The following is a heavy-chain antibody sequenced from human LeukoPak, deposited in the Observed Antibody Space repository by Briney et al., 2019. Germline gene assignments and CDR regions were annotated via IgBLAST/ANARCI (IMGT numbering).Heavy chain of an antibody. Sequence: GSLRLSCAASGFTFSSYEMNWVRQAPGKGLEWVSYISSSGSTIYYADSVKGRFTISRDNAKNSLYLQMNSLRAEDTAVYYCARAGSGRSPDWFDPWGQGTLVTVSS. J-gene: IGHJ5*02. CDR1: GFTFSSYE. D-gene: IGHD1-26*01. V-gene: IGHV3-48*03. CDR2: ISSSGSTI. CDR3: ARAGSGRSPDWFDP.